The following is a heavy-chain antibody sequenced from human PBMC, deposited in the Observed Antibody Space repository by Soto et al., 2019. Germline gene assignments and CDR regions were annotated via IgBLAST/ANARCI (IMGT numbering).Heavy chain of an antibody. Sequence: SETLSLTCSVSGGSIGSYYWNWIRQPPGKGLEWIGYLYNRGSTNYNPSLNGRVTISVDTSKNEFSLKLRSVTAADTAVYYCARLDDTNGFYTRLDYWGRVALVTVSS. J-gene: IGHJ4*02. CDR2: LYNRGST. CDR3: ARLDDTNGFYTRLDY. CDR1: GGSIGSYY. D-gene: IGHD3-22*01. V-gene: IGHV4-59*01.